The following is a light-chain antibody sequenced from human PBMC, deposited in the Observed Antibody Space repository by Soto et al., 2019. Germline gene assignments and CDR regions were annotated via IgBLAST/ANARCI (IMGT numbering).Light chain of an antibody. Sequence: QSALTQPASVSGSPGQSITISCTGTSSDIGTYHYVSWYQQHPGKAPKLIIFEVSNRPSGVSHRFSGSKSGNTASLTISGLQTEDEADYYCCSYAGSSLYVFGTGTKLTVL. V-gene: IGLV2-14*01. CDR3: CSYAGSSLYV. CDR2: EVS. CDR1: SSDIGTYHY. J-gene: IGLJ1*01.